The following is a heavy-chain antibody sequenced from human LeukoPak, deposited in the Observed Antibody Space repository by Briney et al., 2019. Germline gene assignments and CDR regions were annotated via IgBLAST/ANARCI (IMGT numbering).Heavy chain of an antibody. V-gene: IGHV4-38-2*02. J-gene: IGHJ4*02. D-gene: IGHD6-19*01. CDR1: GYFISSGYY. Sequence: PSETLSLTCTVSGYFISSGYYWGWIRQPPGKGLQWIGSIHHSGSTYYNPSLKSRVTISVDTSKNQFSLKLSSVTAADTAVYYCASTSSSGLVGGYYFDYWGQGTLVTVSS. CDR2: IHHSGST. CDR3: ASTSSSGLVGGYYFDY.